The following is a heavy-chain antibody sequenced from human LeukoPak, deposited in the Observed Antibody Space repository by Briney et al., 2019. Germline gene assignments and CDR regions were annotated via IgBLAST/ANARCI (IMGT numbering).Heavy chain of an antibody. J-gene: IGHJ5*02. V-gene: IGHV4-59*01. CDR3: ARGSGSYYRRTPGWFDP. Sequence: SETLSLTCTVSGGSISSYYWSWIRQPPGKGLEWIGYIYYSGSTNYNPSLKSRVTISVDTSKNQFSLKLSSVTAADTAVYYCARGSGSYYRRTPGWFDPWGQGTLVTVSS. CDR1: GGSISSYY. CDR2: IYYSGST. D-gene: IGHD1-26*01.